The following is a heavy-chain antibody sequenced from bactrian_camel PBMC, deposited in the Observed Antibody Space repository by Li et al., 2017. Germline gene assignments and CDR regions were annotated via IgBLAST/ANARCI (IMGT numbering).Heavy chain of an antibody. CDR2: ISRDGTT. CDR3: AVSKRDSWTCRPNVELLNGY. D-gene: IGHD6*01. Sequence: VQLVESGGGSAQAGGSLTLSCTGSGVTFVGSDRGWYRQGPGNECELISSISRDGTTQYVDSVKGRFTISQDNAKNTVYLQMNSLKPEDTAIHYCAVSKRDSWTCRPNVELLNGYWGQGTQVTVS. CDR1: GVTFVGSD. J-gene: IGHJ6*01. V-gene: IGHV3S55*01.